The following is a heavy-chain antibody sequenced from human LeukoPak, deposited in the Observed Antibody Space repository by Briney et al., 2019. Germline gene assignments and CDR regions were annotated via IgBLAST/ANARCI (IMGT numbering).Heavy chain of an antibody. D-gene: IGHD4-17*01. J-gene: IGHJ3*02. CDR1: GGSISSGGYS. CDR2: IYYGGST. Sequence: SETLSLTCAVSGGSISSGGYSWSWIRQPPGKGLEWIGYIYYGGSTYYNPSLKSRVTISVDRSRNQFSLKLSSVTAADTALYYCVGDTVTPTGDAFDIWGQGTMVTVSS. CDR3: VGDTVTPTGDAFDI. V-gene: IGHV4-30-2*01.